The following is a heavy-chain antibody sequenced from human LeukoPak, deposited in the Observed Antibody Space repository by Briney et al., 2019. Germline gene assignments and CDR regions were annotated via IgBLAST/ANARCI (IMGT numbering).Heavy chain of an antibody. CDR2: IKSKTDGGTT. V-gene: IGHV3-15*01. CDR3: TTGSETYYSDTSGYYYGSFDY. CDR1: GFTFSSYS. J-gene: IGHJ4*02. D-gene: IGHD3-22*01. Sequence: PGGSLRLSCAASGFTFSSYSMNWVRQAPGKGLEWVGRIKSKTDGGTTDYAAPVKGRFTISRGDSKNTLYLQMNSLKTEDTAVYYCTTGSETYYSDTSGYYYGSFDYWGQGTLVTVSS.